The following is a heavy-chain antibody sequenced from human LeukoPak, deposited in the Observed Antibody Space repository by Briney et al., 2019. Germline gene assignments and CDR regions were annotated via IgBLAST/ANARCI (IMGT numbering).Heavy chain of an antibody. CDR1: MDSTNGNY. Sequence: SETLSLTCAVSMDSTNGNYWNWVRQSPGKGLEWIGEVHRSGSTNYQPSLKSRVTISIDRSKDQISLDLTSVTAADTAVYYCAREIFNAPTPGAYWGQGILVTVSS. CDR3: AREIFNAPTPGAY. V-gene: IGHV4-4*02. D-gene: IGHD2-15*01. J-gene: IGHJ4*02. CDR2: VHRSGST.